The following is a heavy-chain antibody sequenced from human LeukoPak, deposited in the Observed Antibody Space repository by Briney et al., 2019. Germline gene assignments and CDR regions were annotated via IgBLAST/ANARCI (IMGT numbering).Heavy chain of an antibody. CDR3: ARRATTERGHSYGLDF. Sequence: GGSLRLSCAASGYTFSSYEMNWVRQAPGKGLEWVSYISSSGSTIYYADSVKGRFTISRDNAKNSLYLQMNSLRAEDTAMYYCARRATTERGHSYGLDFWGQGTLVTVSS. CDR2: ISSSGSTI. V-gene: IGHV3-48*03. D-gene: IGHD5-18*01. J-gene: IGHJ4*02. CDR1: GYTFSSYE.